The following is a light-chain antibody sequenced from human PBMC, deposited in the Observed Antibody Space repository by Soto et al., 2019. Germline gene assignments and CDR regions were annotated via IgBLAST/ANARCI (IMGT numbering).Light chain of an antibody. J-gene: IGLJ1*01. CDR3: CSYAGSYFFV. Sequence: QSVLTQPPSVSGSPGQSVTISSTGTSSDVGGYNYVSWYQQHPGKAPKLILYDVTKRPSGVPDRFSGSKSGNTASLTISGLQAEDEAEDHCCSYAGSYFFVFGTGTRVTVL. CDR1: SSDVGGYNY. V-gene: IGLV2-11*01. CDR2: DVT.